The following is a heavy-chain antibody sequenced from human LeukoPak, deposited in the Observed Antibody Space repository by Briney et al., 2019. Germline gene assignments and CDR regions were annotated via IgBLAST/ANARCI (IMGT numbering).Heavy chain of an antibody. V-gene: IGHV1-18*01. CDR1: SYTFTSYG. CDR2: ISAYNGNT. Sequence: GASVEVSCKASSYTFTSYGISWVRQAPGQGLEWMGWISAYNGNTNYAQKLQGRVTMTTDTSTSTAYMELRSLRSDDTAVYYCARAGAALPAEQWLVRRWFDPWGQGTLVTVSS. J-gene: IGHJ5*02. D-gene: IGHD6-19*01. CDR3: ARAGAALPAEQWLVRRWFDP.